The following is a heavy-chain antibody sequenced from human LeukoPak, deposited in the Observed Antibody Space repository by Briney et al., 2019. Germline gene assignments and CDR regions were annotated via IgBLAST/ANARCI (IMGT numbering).Heavy chain of an antibody. CDR1: GGSISSYY. V-gene: IGHV4-59*01. J-gene: IGHJ6*03. D-gene: IGHD3-9*01. CDR3: AREGYDILTGYYCYYCMDV. Sequence: SGTLTLTCTVSGGSISSYYWSWIRQPPGKGLEWIGYIYYSGTTYYNPSLKSRVTISVDTSKHQFSLKLSSVTAADTAVYYCAREGYDILTGYYCYYCMDVWGKGTTVTVAS. CDR2: IYYSGTT.